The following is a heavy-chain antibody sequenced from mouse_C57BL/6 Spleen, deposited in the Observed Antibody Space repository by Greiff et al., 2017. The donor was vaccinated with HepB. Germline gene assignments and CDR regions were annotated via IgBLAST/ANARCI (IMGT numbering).Heavy chain of an antibody. CDR1: GYAFSSYW. D-gene: IGHD1-1*01. V-gene: IGHV1-80*01. Sequence: VKLMESGAELVKPGASVKISCKASGYAFSSYWMNWVKQRPGKGLEWIGQIYPGDGDTNYNGKFKGKATLTADKSSSTAYMQLSSLTSEDSAVYFCARSLITTVGTFDYWGQGTTLTVSS. CDR2: IYPGDGDT. J-gene: IGHJ2*01. CDR3: ARSLITTVGTFDY.